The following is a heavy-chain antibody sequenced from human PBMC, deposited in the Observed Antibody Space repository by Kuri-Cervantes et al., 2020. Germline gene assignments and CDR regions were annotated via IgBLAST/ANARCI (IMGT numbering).Heavy chain of an antibody. J-gene: IGHJ6*03. CDR1: GYRFTSYW. Sequence: GESLKISCKGSGYRFTSYWIVWVRQMPGKGLEWMGIIYPGDSDTRYSPSFQGQVTISADKSSSTAYLQWRSLKASDTAMYYCARRNTVVRGVITYMDVWGKGTTVTVSS. CDR3: ARRNTVVRGVITYMDV. D-gene: IGHD3-10*01. V-gene: IGHV5-51*01. CDR2: IYPGDSDT.